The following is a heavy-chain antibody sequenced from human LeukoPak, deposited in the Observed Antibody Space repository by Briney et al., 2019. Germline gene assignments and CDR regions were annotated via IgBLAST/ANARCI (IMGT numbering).Heavy chain of an antibody. CDR2: IIPILGIA. CDR1: GGTSSSYA. V-gene: IGHV1-69*04. CDR3: ATWYYYDSSGYYPIDY. Sequence: GASVKVSCKASGGTSSSYAISWVRQAPGQGLEWMGRIIPILGIANYAQKFQGRVTITADKSTSTAYMELSSLRSEDTAVYYCATWYYYDSSGYYPIDYWGQGTLVTVSS. J-gene: IGHJ4*02. D-gene: IGHD3-22*01.